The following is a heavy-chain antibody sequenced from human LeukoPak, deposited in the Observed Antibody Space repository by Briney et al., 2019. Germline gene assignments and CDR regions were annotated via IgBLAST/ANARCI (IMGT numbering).Heavy chain of an antibody. CDR3: ARGGISVVRGLDH. Sequence: SETLSLTCTVSGDSISSGSFYWTWIRRRPGKGLEWIGYSYDSGAGNYNPSLKSRLTISVDTSKNQFSLNLKSLTAADTAVYYCARGGISVVRGLDHWGQGTLVIVSS. V-gene: IGHV4-31*03. CDR1: GDSISSGSFY. D-gene: IGHD3-10*01. J-gene: IGHJ4*02. CDR2: SYDSGAG.